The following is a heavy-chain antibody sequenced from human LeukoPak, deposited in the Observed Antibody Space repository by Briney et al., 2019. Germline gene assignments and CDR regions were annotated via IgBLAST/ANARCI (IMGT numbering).Heavy chain of an antibody. D-gene: IGHD1-26*01. J-gene: IGHJ5*02. CDR2: IHYIGST. Sequence: SQTLSLTCTVSGGSISSGGYYRSWIRQPPGKGLEWIGYIHYIGSTNYNPSLKSRVTLSVDTSKSQSSLKLSSVTAADTAVYYCARRHGTYLYWFDPWGQGTLVTVSS. CDR3: ARRHGTYLYWFDP. V-gene: IGHV4-61*09. CDR1: GGSISSGGYY.